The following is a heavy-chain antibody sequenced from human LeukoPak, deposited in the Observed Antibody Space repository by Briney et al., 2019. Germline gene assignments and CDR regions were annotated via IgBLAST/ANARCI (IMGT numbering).Heavy chain of an antibody. CDR1: GVSFSSKSAA. CDR3: ARSSGWHVY. D-gene: IGHD6-19*01. Sequence: SQTLSLTCVISGVSFSSKSAAWNWISPSPSRGLEWLGRTYYSSKWYNEYAVSVKSRITINPDTSKNQFSMQLNSVTPVDTAVYYCARSSGWHVYWGQGTLVTVSS. CDR2: TYYSSKWYN. V-gene: IGHV6-1*01. J-gene: IGHJ4*02.